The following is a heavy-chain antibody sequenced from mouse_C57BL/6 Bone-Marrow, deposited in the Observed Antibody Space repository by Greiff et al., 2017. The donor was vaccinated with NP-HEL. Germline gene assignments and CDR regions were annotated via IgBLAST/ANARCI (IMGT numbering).Heavy chain of an antibody. Sequence: EVKVVESGPSLVRPSQTLSLTCTVTGFSINSDCYWIWIRQFPGNKLEYIGYTFYSGITYYNPPLSSRTYITRDTSKNQFSLKLSSVTTEDTATYDCAGSSSWSDWYFDVWGTGTTVTVSA. D-gene: IGHD1-1*01. V-gene: IGHV3-3*01. J-gene: IGHJ1*03. CDR3: AGSSSWSDWYFDV. CDR2: TFYSGIT. CDR1: GFSINSDCY.